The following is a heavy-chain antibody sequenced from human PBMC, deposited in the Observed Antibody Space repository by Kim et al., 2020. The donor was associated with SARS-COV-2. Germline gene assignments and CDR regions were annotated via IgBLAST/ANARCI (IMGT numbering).Heavy chain of an antibody. CDR2: IYYSGST. V-gene: IGHV4-31*03. D-gene: IGHD2-8*02. Sequence: SETLSLTCTVSGGSISSGGYYWSWIRQHPGKGLEWIGYIYYSGSTYYNPSLKSRVTISVDTSKNQFSLKLSSVTAADTAVYYCARAKCHSRIVLVLGEFDYWGQGTLVTVSS. CDR1: GGSISSGGYY. J-gene: IGHJ4*02. CDR3: ARAKCHSRIVLVLGEFDY.